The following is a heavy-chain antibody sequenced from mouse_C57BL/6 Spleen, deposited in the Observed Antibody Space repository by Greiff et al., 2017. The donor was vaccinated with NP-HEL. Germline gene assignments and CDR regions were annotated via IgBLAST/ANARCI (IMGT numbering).Heavy chain of an antibody. V-gene: IGHV1-4*01. CDR1: GYTFTSYT. Sequence: VMLVESGAELARPGASVKMSCKASGYTFTSYTMHWVKQRPGQGLEWIGYINPSSGYTKYNQKFKDKATLTADKSSSTAYMQLSSLTSEDSAVYYCARIDFDYWGQGTTLTVSS. CDR3: ARIDFDY. J-gene: IGHJ2*01. CDR2: INPSSGYT.